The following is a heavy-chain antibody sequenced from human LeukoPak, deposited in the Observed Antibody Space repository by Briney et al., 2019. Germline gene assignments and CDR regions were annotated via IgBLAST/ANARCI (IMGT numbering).Heavy chain of an antibody. J-gene: IGHJ4*02. CDR3: ARPPRY. CDR2: IYSGGDT. CDR1: GFTVSSHY. V-gene: IGHV3-66*02. Sequence: GGFLRLSCAASGFTVSSHYMTWVRQAPGKGLEWVSVIYSGGDTYYADSVKGRFAISRDNSKNTLYLQMNSLRAEDTAVYYCARPPRYWGQGTLVTVSS.